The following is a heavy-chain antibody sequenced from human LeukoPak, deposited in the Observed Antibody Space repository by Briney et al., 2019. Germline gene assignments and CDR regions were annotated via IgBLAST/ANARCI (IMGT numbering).Heavy chain of an antibody. J-gene: IGHJ3*02. V-gene: IGHV3-7*01. Sequence: GGSLRLSCVASEFTFSMHWMNWVRQAPGKGLEWVANIDQDGSKNYYVDSVKGRFTISRDNAKDSLYLQMNSLRAEDTAVYYCARPEGRDAFDIWGQGTMVTVSS. CDR1: EFTFSMHW. CDR2: IDQDGSKN. CDR3: ARPEGRDAFDI.